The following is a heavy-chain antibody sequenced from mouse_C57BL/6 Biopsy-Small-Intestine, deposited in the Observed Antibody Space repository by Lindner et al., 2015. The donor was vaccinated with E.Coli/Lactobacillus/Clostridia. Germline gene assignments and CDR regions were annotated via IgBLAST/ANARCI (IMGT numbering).Heavy chain of an antibody. CDR3: TRGGPWFAY. Sequence: VQLQESGAELVRPGASVTLSCKASGYTFTDYEMHWVKQTPVRGLEWIGAIDPETGGTAYNQKFKGKAILTADKSSSTAYMELRSLTSEDSAVYYCTRGGPWFAYWGQGTLVTVSA. J-gene: IGHJ3*01. CDR2: IDPETGGT. V-gene: IGHV1-15*01. CDR1: GYTFTDYE.